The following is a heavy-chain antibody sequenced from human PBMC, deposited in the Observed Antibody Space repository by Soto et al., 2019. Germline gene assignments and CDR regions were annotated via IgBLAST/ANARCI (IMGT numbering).Heavy chain of an antibody. CDR1: EFTFSGRS. V-gene: IGHV3-74*01. CDR2: IDKVGTDS. J-gene: IGHJ6*03. CDR3: ARGWFGPDV. Sequence: EVQLVESGGGLVQPGGSLRLSCAASEFTFSGRSVHWVRQAPGKGLVWVSGIDKVGTDSTYADSVKGRFASSRDNAKNTVYLQMNSLRVEVTAVYYCARGWFGPDVWGKGTTVTVSS. D-gene: IGHD3-10*01.